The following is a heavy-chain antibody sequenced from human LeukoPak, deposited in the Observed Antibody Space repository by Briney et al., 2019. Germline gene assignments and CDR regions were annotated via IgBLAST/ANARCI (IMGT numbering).Heavy chain of an antibody. J-gene: IGHJ4*02. CDR1: GFIFSDYY. CDR3: ARDGDLDYSDSR. Sequence: PGGSLRLSCATSGFIFSDYYMSWIRQAPGKGLEWVSYISSSGSTFYYADSVKGRFTISRDNAKNSLYLQMNSLRAEDTAVYYCARDGDLDYSDSRWGQGTLVTVSS. D-gene: IGHD4/OR15-4a*01. CDR2: ISSSGSTF. V-gene: IGHV3-11*04.